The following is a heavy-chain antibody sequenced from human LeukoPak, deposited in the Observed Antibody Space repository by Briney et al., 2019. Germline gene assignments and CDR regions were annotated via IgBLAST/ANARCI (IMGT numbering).Heavy chain of an antibody. CDR3: AKRGGYYYDSSVTDY. J-gene: IGHJ4*02. CDR2: ISSSSSYI. D-gene: IGHD3-22*01. Sequence: GGSLRLSCAASGFTFSSYSMNWVRQAPGKGLEWVSSISSSSSYIYYADSVKGRFTISRDNSKNTLYLQMNSLRAEDTAVYYCAKRGGYYYDSSVTDYWGQGTLVTVSS. V-gene: IGHV3-21*04. CDR1: GFTFSSYS.